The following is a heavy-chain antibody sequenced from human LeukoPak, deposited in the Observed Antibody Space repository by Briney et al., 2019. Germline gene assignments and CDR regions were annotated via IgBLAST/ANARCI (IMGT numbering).Heavy chain of an antibody. J-gene: IGHJ4*02. CDR1: GFTFSSYG. CDR3: AKGSATTVVTIDY. Sequence: GKSLRLSCAASGFTFSSYGMHWVRKAPGKRLEWVAVISSDGSDKYYADSVKGRFTISRDNSKNTMYLQMNSLRDEDKAVYYCAKGSATTVVTIDYWGQGTLVTVSS. V-gene: IGHV3-30*18. CDR2: ISSDGSDK. D-gene: IGHD4-23*01.